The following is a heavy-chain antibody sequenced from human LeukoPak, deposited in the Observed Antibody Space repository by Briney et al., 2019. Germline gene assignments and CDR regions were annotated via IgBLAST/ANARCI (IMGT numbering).Heavy chain of an antibody. V-gene: IGHV1-2*02. J-gene: IGHJ4*02. D-gene: IGHD4-17*01. CDR3: AREVYGDSSFDY. CDR1: GYSFSDNY. Sequence: ASVKVSCKTSGYSFSDNYMHWVRQAPGQGLEWMGWINPNSGDTNYAQKFQGRVTMTRDASISTVYLELSRLRSDDTAVYCCAREVYGDSSFDYWGQGTLATVSS. CDR2: INPNSGDT.